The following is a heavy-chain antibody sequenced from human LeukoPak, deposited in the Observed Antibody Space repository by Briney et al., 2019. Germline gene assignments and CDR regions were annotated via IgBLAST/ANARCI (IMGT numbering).Heavy chain of an antibody. J-gene: IGHJ3*02. V-gene: IGHV3-23*01. D-gene: IGHD3-10*01. CDR3: AKLTMVRGVIKRSDAFDI. CDR2: ISGSGGST. CDR1: GFTFSSYA. Sequence: GGSLRLSCAAPGFTFSSYAMSWVRQAPGKGLEWVSAISGSGGSTYYADSVKGRFTISRDNSKNTLYLQMNSLRAGDTAVYYCAKLTMVRGVIKRSDAFDIWGQGTMVTVSS.